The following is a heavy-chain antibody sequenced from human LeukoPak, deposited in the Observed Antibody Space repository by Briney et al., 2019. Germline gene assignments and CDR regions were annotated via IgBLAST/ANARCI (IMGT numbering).Heavy chain of an antibody. J-gene: IGHJ4*02. D-gene: IGHD6-13*01. CDR3: ARETIASAFDY. V-gene: IGHV4-59*12. CDR2: IYYSGST. CDR1: GGSISSYY. Sequence: SETLSLTCTVSGGSISSYYWGWIRQPPGKGLEWIGTIYYSGSTYYNPSLKSRVTISVDTSKNQFSLRLSSVTAADTAVYYCARETIASAFDYWGQGTLVTVSS.